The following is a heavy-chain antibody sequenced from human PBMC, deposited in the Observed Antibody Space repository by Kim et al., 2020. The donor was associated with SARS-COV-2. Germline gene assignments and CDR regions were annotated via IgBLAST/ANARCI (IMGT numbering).Heavy chain of an antibody. Sequence: TRYSPSFQGQVPISADKSISTAYLQWSSLKASDTAMYYCASHGGRNGFDIWGQGTMVTVSS. CDR3: ASHGGRNGFDI. J-gene: IGHJ3*02. D-gene: IGHD3-16*01. CDR2: T. V-gene: IGHV5-51*01.